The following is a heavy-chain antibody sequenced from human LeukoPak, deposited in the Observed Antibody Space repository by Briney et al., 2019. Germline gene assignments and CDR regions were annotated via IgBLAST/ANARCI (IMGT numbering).Heavy chain of an antibody. Sequence: PSETLSLTCTVSGGSISSSSYYWGWIRQPPGTWLEWIGSIYYSGSTYYNPSLKSRVTISVDTSKNQFSLKLSSVTAADTAVYYCARQTDYYDSSGYYIDAFDIWGQGTMVTVSS. CDR2: IYYSGST. J-gene: IGHJ3*02. CDR3: ARQTDYYDSSGYYIDAFDI. CDR1: GGSISSSSYY. V-gene: IGHV4-39*01. D-gene: IGHD3-22*01.